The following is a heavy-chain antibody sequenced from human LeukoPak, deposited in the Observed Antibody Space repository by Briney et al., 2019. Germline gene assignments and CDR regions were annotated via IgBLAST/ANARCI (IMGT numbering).Heavy chain of an antibody. D-gene: IGHD2-15*01. J-gene: IGHJ5*02. CDR1: GYTFTGYY. CDR2: INPNSGGT. Sequence: GASVKVSCKASGYTFTGYYMHWVRQAPGQGLEWMGWINPNSGGTNYAQKFQGRVTMTRDTSISTAYMELSRLRSDDTAVYYCARDKTVAASRRWFDPWGQGTLVTVSS. CDR3: ARDKTVAASRRWFDP. V-gene: IGHV1-2*02.